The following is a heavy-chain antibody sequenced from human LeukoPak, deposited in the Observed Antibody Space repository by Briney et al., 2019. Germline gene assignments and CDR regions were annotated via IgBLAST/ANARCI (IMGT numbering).Heavy chain of an antibody. CDR3: ARVWGYDILTGHLDY. V-gene: IGHV3-48*03. Sequence: GGSLRLSCAASGFTFSSYEMHWVRQAPGKGLEWVSYISSSGSTIYYADSVKGRFTISRDNAKNSLYLQMNSLRAEDTALYYCARVWGYDILTGHLDYWGQGTLVTVSS. J-gene: IGHJ4*02. CDR2: ISSSGSTI. D-gene: IGHD3-9*01. CDR1: GFTFSSYE.